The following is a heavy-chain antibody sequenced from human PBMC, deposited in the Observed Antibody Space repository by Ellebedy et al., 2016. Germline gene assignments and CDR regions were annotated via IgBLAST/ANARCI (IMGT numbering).Heavy chain of an antibody. Sequence: ASVKVSCKASGYTFTNYAMLWVRQAPGQSLEWMGWINAGNGNTRYSQRFQGRVTITRDTSATTAYMELSSLSSEDPAVYYCTRGEWKQPSQGDFDFWGQGTLVTVSS. CDR1: GYTFTNYA. CDR3: TRGEWKQPSQGDFDF. V-gene: IGHV1-3*01. J-gene: IGHJ4*02. CDR2: INAGNGNT. D-gene: IGHD5-18*01.